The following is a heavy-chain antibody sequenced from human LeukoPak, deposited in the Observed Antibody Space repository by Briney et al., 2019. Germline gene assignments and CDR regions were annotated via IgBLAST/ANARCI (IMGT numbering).Heavy chain of an antibody. CDR3: ARDQYYYDSSGYYSLHSNWFDP. CDR1: GFTFSDYY. Sequence: PGGSLTLSCAASGFTFSDYYMSWIRQAPGKGLEWVSYISSSGSTIYYADSVKGRFTISRDNAKNSLYLQMNSLRAEDTAVYYCARDQYYYDSSGYYSLHSNWFDPWGQGTLVTVSS. V-gene: IGHV3-11*01. D-gene: IGHD3-22*01. CDR2: ISSSGSTI. J-gene: IGHJ5*02.